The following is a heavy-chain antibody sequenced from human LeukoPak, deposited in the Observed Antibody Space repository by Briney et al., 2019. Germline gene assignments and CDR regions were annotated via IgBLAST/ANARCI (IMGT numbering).Heavy chain of an antibody. D-gene: IGHD3-10*01. V-gene: IGHV3-23*01. Sequence: GGSLRLSCAASGFSFSNYAMSWVRQAPGKGLEWVSAISGGGGSTYYADSVKGRFTISRDNSKNTLYLQMNSLRAEDTAVYYCASNYYGSGSLDYWGQGNLVTVSS. CDR1: GFSFSNYA. J-gene: IGHJ4*02. CDR2: ISGGGGST. CDR3: ASNYYGSGSLDY.